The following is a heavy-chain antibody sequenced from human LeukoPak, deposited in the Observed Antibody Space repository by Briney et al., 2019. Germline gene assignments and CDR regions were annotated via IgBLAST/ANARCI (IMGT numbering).Heavy chain of an antibody. J-gene: IGHJ4*02. V-gene: IGHV3-48*03. CDR3: ARSPAYYYDSSGYVDY. D-gene: IGHD3-22*01. Sequence: GGSLRLSCAASGFTFSSYEMNWVRQAPGKGLEWVSYISSSGSTIYYADSVKGRFTISRDSAKNSLYLQMNSLRAEDTAVYYCARSPAYYYDSSGYVDYWGQGTLVTVSS. CDR2: ISSSGSTI. CDR1: GFTFSSYE.